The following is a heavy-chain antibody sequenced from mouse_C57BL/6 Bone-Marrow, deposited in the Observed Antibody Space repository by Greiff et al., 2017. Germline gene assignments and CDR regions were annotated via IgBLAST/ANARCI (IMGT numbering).Heavy chain of an antibody. CDR1: GFSINSDCY. J-gene: IGHJ1*03. Sequence: EVKLVESGPSLVRPSQTLSLTCTVTGFSINSDCYWIWIRQFPGNKLEYIGYTFYSGITYYNPSLESRTYITRDTSKNQFSLKLSSVTTEDTATYYCARDRGLYSNYGYFDVWGTGTTVTVSS. CDR3: ARDRGLYSNYGYFDV. D-gene: IGHD2-5*01. CDR2: TFYSGIT. V-gene: IGHV3-3*01.